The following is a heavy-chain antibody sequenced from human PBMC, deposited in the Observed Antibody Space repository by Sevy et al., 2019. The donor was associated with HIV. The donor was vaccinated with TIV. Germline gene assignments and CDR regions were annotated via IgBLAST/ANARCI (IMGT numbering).Heavy chain of an antibody. J-gene: IGHJ4*02. CDR3: TKGGGNGLCYFDY. CDR1: GGTFSSYG. D-gene: IGHD6-19*01. CDR2: IIPILGTV. Sequence: ASVKVSCKASGGTFSSYGISWVRQAPGQGLEWMGGIIPILGTVNYAQKFRGRVTITADESTKTAYMELSSRRSEDTAVYYFTKGGGNGLCYFDYWGPETLVSVSP. V-gene: IGHV1-69*13.